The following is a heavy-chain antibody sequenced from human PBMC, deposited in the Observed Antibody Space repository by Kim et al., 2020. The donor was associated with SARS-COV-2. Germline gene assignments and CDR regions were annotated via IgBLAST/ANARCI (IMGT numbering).Heavy chain of an antibody. Sequence: GGSLRLSCVASGFTLSNYWMHWVRQAPGKGLVWVSRISIDGITDYADSVKGRFTISRDNAKDTLYLQTNSLTVEDTAVYYCVRGSNDWYGVDYWGRGTLVIVSS. D-gene: IGHD6-19*01. CDR3: VRGSNDWYGVDY. V-gene: IGHV3-74*01. J-gene: IGHJ4*02. CDR2: ISIDGIT. CDR1: GFTLSNYW.